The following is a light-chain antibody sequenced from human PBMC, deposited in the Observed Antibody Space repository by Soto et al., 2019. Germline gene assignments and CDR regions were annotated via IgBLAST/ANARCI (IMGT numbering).Light chain of an antibody. CDR1: QSVLYSSNNKNY. V-gene: IGKV4-1*01. J-gene: IGKJ1*01. CDR2: WAS. Sequence: DIVMTQSPDSLAVSLGERATINCKSSQSVLYSSNNKNYVAWYQQKPGQPPKLLIYWASTRESGVPDRFSGSGSGTDFTLTIRSLQAEDVAVYYCQQYYSTPPLFGQGTKVEIK. CDR3: QQYYSTPPL.